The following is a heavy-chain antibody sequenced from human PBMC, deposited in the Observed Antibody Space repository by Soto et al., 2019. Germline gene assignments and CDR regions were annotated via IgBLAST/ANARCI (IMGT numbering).Heavy chain of an antibody. CDR2: IRSKAYGGTT. V-gene: IGHV3-49*04. CDR1: GFTFGDYA. J-gene: IGHJ6*02. Sequence: GGSLRLSCTASGFTFGDYAMSWVRQAPGKGLEWVGFIRSKAYGGTTEYAASVKGRFTISRDDSKSIAYLQMNSLKTEDTAVYYCTRDIVVVPADAIIQYYGMDVWGQGNTVTVSS. D-gene: IGHD2-2*01. CDR3: TRDIVVVPADAIIQYYGMDV.